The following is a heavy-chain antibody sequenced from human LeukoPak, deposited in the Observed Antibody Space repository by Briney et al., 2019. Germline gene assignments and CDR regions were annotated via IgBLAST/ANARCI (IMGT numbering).Heavy chain of an antibody. Sequence: GASVKVSCEASGYTFISYEIHWVRQATGQGLEWMGWMHPNSGKTGYAQKFQGRVTTTRNTSITTAYMELSSLRSEDTAVYYCARVPYSSGWYSEYYFDYWGQGTLVTVSS. J-gene: IGHJ4*02. V-gene: IGHV1-8*01. CDR3: ARVPYSSGWYSEYYFDY. CDR1: GYTFISYE. CDR2: MHPNSGKT. D-gene: IGHD6-19*01.